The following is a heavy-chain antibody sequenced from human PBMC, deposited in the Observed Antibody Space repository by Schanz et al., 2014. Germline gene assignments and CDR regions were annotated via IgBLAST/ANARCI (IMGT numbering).Heavy chain of an antibody. Sequence: EVQLVESGGGLVKPGGSLRLSCAASGFTFSNYSMNWVRQAPGKGLEWVSGIGGSGDSTHYADSVKGRFIISRDNSKNTLYLQVNSLRAEDTAVYYCARAQGVIRLYYGVDVWGQGTTVTVSS. CDR3: ARAQGVIRLYYGVDV. J-gene: IGHJ6*02. CDR1: GFTFSNYS. V-gene: IGHV3-23*04. CDR2: IGGSGDST. D-gene: IGHD3-10*01.